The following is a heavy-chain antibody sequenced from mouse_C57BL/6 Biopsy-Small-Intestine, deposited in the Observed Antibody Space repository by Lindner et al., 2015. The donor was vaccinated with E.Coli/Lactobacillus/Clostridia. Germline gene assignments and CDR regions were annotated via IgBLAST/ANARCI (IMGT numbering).Heavy chain of an antibody. Sequence: VQLQESGPELVKPGASVKMSCKASGYTFTDYNMHWVKQSHGKSLEWIGYINPNNGGTSYNQKFKGKATLTVNKSSSTAYVELRSLTSEDSAVYYCAGYGYDFDYWGQGTTLTVSS. V-gene: IGHV1-22*01. D-gene: IGHD2-2*01. CDR1: GYTFTDYN. CDR3: AGYGYDFDY. J-gene: IGHJ2*01. CDR2: INPNNGGT.